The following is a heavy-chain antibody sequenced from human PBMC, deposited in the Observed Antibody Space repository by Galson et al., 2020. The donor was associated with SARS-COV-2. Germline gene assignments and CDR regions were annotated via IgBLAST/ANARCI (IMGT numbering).Heavy chain of an antibody. Sequence: ASVKVSCKASGYTFTNYGISWVRQAPGQGLEWMGWISAYNGYTKIAQKLQGRVTLTTDTSTTTAYLELKSLRSDDTAVFYCARDSERLAPERGSSGFLYYGMDVWGQGTTVTV. CDR1: GYTFTNYG. J-gene: IGHJ6*02. CDR3: ARDSERLAPERGSSGFLYYGMDV. CDR2: ISAYNGYT. V-gene: IGHV1-18*01. D-gene: IGHD6-6*01.